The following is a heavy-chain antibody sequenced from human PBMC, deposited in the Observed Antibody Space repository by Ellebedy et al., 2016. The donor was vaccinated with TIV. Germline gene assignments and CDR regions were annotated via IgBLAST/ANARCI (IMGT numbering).Heavy chain of an antibody. V-gene: IGHV5-10-1*01. CDR3: ARHGTVMFGGVMVSYYYYGMDV. CDR2: FDSVASSI. CDR1: GYSFTNNW. J-gene: IGHJ6*02. Sequence: PGGSLRLSCEGSGYSFTNNWISWVRQMPGKGLEWMGKFDSVASSIEYSPSFQGHVTISGDKSISTAYLQWSSLEASDTAMYYCARHGTVMFGGVMVSYYYYGMDVWGQGTTVTVS. D-gene: IGHD3-16*02.